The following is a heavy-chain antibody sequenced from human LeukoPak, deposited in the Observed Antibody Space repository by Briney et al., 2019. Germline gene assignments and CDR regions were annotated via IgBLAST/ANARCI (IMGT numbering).Heavy chain of an antibody. CDR1: GFTFSSYG. Sequence: GGSLRLSCAASGFTFSSYGMHWVRQAPGKGPEWVAFIRYDGSNKYYADSVKGRFTISRDNSKNTLYLQMNSLTAEDTAVYYCAREYCSSTSCLLDFWGQGTLVTVSS. CDR2: IRYDGSNK. V-gene: IGHV3-30*02. CDR3: AREYCSSTSCLLDF. J-gene: IGHJ4*02. D-gene: IGHD2-2*01.